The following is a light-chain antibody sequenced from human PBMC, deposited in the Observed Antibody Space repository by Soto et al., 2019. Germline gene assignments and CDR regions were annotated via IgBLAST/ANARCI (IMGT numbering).Light chain of an antibody. J-gene: IGKJ1*01. CDR3: QQYGSLSWA. CDR1: QSVGSDF. CDR2: GAS. V-gene: IGKV3-20*01. Sequence: EIVLTQSPGTLSLSPGERATLSCRASQSVGSDFLAWYQQRPGQPPRILIFGASGRATGIPDRFSGSGSGTDFPLTISRLEPEDFAVYYCQQYGSLSWAFGQGTQVEIK.